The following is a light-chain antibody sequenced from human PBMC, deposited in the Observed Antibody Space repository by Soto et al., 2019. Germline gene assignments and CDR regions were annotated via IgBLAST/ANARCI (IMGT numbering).Light chain of an antibody. J-gene: IGLJ1*01. V-gene: IGLV2-11*01. Sequence: QSALTQPRSVSGSPGQSVTISCTGTSSDVGGYNYVSWYQQHPGKAPKLMIYDVTKRPSGVPDRFSGSKSGNTASLTISGLQAEDEADYHCCSYAGSYTFFVFGTGTKLTVL. CDR3: CSYAGSYTFFV. CDR2: DVT. CDR1: SSDVGGYNY.